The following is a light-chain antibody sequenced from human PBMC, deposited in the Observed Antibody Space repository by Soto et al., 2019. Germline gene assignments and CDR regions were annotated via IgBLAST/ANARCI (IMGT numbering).Light chain of an antibody. CDR2: GNS. J-gene: IGLJ1*01. CDR3: QSYDSSLSAYV. V-gene: IGLV1-40*01. CDR1: SSNIGAGYD. Sequence: QSVLTQPASVSGAPGQKVTISCTGSSSNIGAGYDLHWYQQLPGTAPKLLLYGNSNRPSGVPDRFSGSKSGTSASLAITGLQAEDEADYYCQSYDSSLSAYVFGTGTK.